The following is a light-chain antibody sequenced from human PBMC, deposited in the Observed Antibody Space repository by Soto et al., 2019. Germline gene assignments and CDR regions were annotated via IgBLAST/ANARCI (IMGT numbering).Light chain of an antibody. CDR3: TSYVGNDIWV. Sequence: QSALTQPPSASGSPGQSVTISCTGTSSDVGAYKYVSWYQQYPGKAPKLMIYEVTKRPSGVPDRFSGCKSGNTASLTVSGLQAEDEADYYCTSYVGNDIWVFGGGTQLTVL. CDR2: EVT. J-gene: IGLJ3*02. V-gene: IGLV2-8*01. CDR1: SSDVGAYKY.